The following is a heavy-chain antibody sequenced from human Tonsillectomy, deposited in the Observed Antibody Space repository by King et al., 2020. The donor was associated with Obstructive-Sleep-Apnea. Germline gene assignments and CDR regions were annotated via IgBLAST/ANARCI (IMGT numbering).Heavy chain of an antibody. CDR1: GFTVSSYT. J-gene: IGHJ5*02. V-gene: IGHV3-21*01. Sequence: VQLVESGGGLVKPGGSLRLSCAASGFTVSSYTMNWVRQAPGKGLEWVSSSRSTSSEVFYADSVKGRFTISRDNAKNSLYLQMNSLRAEDTAVYYCARGDIAARFDPWGQGTLVTVSS. CDR3: ARGDIAARFDP. D-gene: IGHD2-21*01. CDR2: SRSTSSEV.